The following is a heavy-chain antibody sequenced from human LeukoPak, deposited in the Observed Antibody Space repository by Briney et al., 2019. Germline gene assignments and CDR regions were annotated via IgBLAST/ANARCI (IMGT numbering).Heavy chain of an antibody. J-gene: IGHJ4*02. D-gene: IGHD3-10*01. CDR1: GYTFTSYA. Sequence: ASAKVSCKASGYTFTSYAMNWVRQAPGQGLEWMGWINTNTGNPTYAQGFTGRFVFSLDTSVSTAYLQISSLKAEDTAVYYCAIGERTYYFDYWGQGTLVTVSS. CDR3: AIGERTYYFDY. CDR2: INTNTGNP. V-gene: IGHV7-4-1*02.